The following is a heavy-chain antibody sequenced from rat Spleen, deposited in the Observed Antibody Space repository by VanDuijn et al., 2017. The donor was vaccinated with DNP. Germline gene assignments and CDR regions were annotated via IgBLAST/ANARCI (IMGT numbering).Heavy chain of an antibody. CDR2: VNKDSSRI. J-gene: IGHJ2*01. CDR3: AMEYPGVTFGY. Sequence: EVKFVESGGGLVQPGRSLKLSCAASGFIFNDFWMGWVRQAPGKGLEWIGEVNKDSSRINYSPSLKDKFTISRDNAENTVHLQMNSLRSEEKATYYCAMEYPGVTFGYWGQGVMVTVSS. V-gene: IGHV4-2*01. CDR1: GFIFNDFW. D-gene: IGHD3-8*01.